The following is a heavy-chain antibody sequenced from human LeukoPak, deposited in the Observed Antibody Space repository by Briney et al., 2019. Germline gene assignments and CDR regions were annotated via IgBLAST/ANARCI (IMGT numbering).Heavy chain of an antibody. Sequence: GGPLRLSCAASGFTFSSYAMSWVRQAPGKGLEWVSAISGSGGSTYYADSVKGRFTISRDNSKNTLYLQMNSLRAEDTAVYYCAKDLGLYYYYGMDVWGKGTTVTVSS. V-gene: IGHV3-23*01. CDR1: GFTFSSYA. CDR3: AKDLGLYYYYGMDV. J-gene: IGHJ6*04. CDR2: ISGSGGST. D-gene: IGHD7-27*01.